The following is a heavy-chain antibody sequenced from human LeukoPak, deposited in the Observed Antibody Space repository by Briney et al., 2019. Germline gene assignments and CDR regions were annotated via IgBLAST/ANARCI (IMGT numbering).Heavy chain of an antibody. J-gene: IGHJ4*02. D-gene: IGHD4-17*01. Sequence: GGSLRLSCAASGFTFSSYGMHWVRQAPGKGLEWVAVIWSDGSNKYYADSVKGRFTISRDNSKNTLYLQMNSLRAEDTAVYYCAKDVEHDYGVHAGGYWGQGTLVTVSS. CDR1: GFTFSSYG. V-gene: IGHV3-33*06. CDR2: IWSDGSNK. CDR3: AKDVEHDYGVHAGGY.